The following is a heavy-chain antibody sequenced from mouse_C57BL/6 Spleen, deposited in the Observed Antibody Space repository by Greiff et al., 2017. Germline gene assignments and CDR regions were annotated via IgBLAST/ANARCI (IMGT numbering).Heavy chain of an antibody. CDR3: ASCYDYDSFAY. J-gene: IGHJ3*01. V-gene: IGHV3-6*01. CDR1: GYSITSGYY. D-gene: IGHD2-4*01. CDR2: ISYDGSN. Sequence: DVQLQESGPGLVKPSQSLSLTCSVTGYSITSGYYWNWIRQFPGNKLEWMGYISYDGSNNYNPSLKNRISITRDTSKNQLFQKLNSVTTEDTATYYCASCYDYDSFAYWGQGTLVTVSA.